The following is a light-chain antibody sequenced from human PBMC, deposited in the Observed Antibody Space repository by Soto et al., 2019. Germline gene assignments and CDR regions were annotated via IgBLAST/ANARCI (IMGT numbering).Light chain of an antibody. Sequence: QSVLTQLPSVSGAPGQRVTISCTGSSSNIGAGYEVHWYQQLPGTAPKLLIYGNSNRPSGVPDRFSGSKSGTSASLAITGLQAEDEADYYCQSYDSSLSGYVFGTGTKVTVL. CDR2: GNS. CDR1: SSNIGAGYE. CDR3: QSYDSSLSGYV. V-gene: IGLV1-40*01. J-gene: IGLJ1*01.